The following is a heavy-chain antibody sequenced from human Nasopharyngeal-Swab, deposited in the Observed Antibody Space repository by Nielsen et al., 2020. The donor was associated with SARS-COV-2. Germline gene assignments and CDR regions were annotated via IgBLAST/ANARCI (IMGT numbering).Heavy chain of an antibody. V-gene: IGHV4-31*03. CDR2: IYYSGST. CDR1: GGSISSGGYY. Sequence: SETLSLTCTVSGGSISSGGYYWSWIRQHPGKGLEWIGYIYYSGSTYYSPSLKSRVTISVDTSKNQFSLKLSSVTAADTAVYYCARSSYYGSGSYWGDFDYWGQGTLVTVSS. D-gene: IGHD3-10*01. CDR3: ARSSYYGSGSYWGDFDY. J-gene: IGHJ4*02.